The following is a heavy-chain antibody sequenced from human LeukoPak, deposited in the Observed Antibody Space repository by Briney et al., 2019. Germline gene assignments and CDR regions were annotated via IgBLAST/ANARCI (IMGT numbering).Heavy chain of an antibody. D-gene: IGHD3-9*01. CDR3: ARTDVLRYFDWSYYFDY. CDR2: IYYSGSP. CDR1: GGSISSGGYY. Sequence: SQTLSLTCTVSGGSISSGGYYWSWIRQHPGKGLEWIGYIYYSGSPYYNPSLKSRVTISVDTSKNQFSLKLSSVTAADTAVYYCARTDVLRYFDWSYYFDYWGQGTLVTVSS. J-gene: IGHJ4*02. V-gene: IGHV4-31*03.